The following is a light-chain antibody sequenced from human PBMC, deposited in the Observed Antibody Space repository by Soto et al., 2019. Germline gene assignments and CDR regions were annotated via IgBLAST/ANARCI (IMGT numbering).Light chain of an antibody. V-gene: IGKV3-11*01. Sequence: EIVMTHSLATLSVSPCERAALYWSASQSVSSNLAWYQQKPGQAPRLLIYDASNRATGIPARFSGSGSGTDFTLTISSLEPEDFAVYYCQQRSSWPPITFGQGTRLEIK. CDR2: DAS. CDR1: QSVSSN. J-gene: IGKJ5*01. CDR3: QQRSSWPPIT.